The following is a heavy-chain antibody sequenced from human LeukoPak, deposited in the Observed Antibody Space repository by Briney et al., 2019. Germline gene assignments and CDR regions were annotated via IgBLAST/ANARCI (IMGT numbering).Heavy chain of an antibody. Sequence: SETLSLTCTVSGGSISGYYWSWIRRPPGKRLEWIGHIYYSGSTIYNPSLKSRVTISVDTSKNQVSLELSSVTAADTAVYYCARGRYFDWLPSNWFDPWGQGTLVTVSS. CDR2: IYYSGST. D-gene: IGHD3-9*01. CDR1: GGSISGYY. J-gene: IGHJ5*02. V-gene: IGHV4-59*01. CDR3: ARGRYFDWLPSNWFDP.